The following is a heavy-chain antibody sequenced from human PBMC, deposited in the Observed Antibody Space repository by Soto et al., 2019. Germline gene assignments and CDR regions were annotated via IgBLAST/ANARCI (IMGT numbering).Heavy chain of an antibody. V-gene: IGHV4-34*01. CDR1: GGSFSGYY. CDR2: INDRGSI. CDR3: ARESHDILTGPPWVWYFDL. J-gene: IGHJ2*01. Sequence: QVQLQQWGAGPLRPLETLSLTCGVSGGSFSGYYWAWIRQSPGKGLEWIGEINDRGSINYNPSLKARVSISVDTSKNHYSLILRSVTAAGTAVYYCARESHDILTGPPWVWYFDLWGRGTLVTVSS. D-gene: IGHD3-9*01.